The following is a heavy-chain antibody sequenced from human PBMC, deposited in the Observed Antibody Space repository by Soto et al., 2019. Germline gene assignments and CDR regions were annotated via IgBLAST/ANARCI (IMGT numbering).Heavy chain of an antibody. D-gene: IGHD5-18*01. CDR1: GGSIRSNKW. CDR3: ARWGDWMQQVL. V-gene: IGHV4-4*02. CDR2: IYHRGST. J-gene: IGHJ4*02. Sequence: QVQLQESGPGLVKPSGTLSLTCGVSGGSIRSNKWWSWVRQPPGKGLEWIGEIYHRGSTNYNPSLKSXXTXSXXKSKNQFPLKLNSVTAADTAVYYCARWGDWMQQVLWGQGTLVTVSS.